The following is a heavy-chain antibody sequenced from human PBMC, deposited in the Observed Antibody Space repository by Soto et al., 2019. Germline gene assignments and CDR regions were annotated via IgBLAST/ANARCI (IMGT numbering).Heavy chain of an antibody. V-gene: IGHV1-18*01. Sequence: VKLSCKASGYTLTSYGVIWGRRSPGQGLEWMGWISAYNGNTNYAQKLQGRVTMTTDTSTSTAYMELRSLRSDDTAVYYCARGPSPIVVGPDAITDDACDIWGQETMVTVSS. D-gene: IGHD2-2*02. CDR1: GYTLTSYG. CDR3: ARGPSPIVVGPDAITDDACDI. J-gene: IGHJ3*02. CDR2: ISAYNGNT.